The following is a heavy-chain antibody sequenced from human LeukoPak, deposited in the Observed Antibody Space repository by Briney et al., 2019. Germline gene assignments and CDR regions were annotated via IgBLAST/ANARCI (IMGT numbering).Heavy chain of an antibody. CDR1: GYTFASFG. V-gene: IGHV1-18*01. Sequence: GASVKVSCKASGYTFASFGITWVRQAPGQGLEWTGWINPYNGNTNYAQMFQDRVTMTTDTSTSTAHMELRSLRSDDTAVYCCARVASGYSPVYWGQGTLVTVSS. D-gene: IGHD3-22*01. CDR3: ARVASGYSPVY. CDR2: INPYNGNT. J-gene: IGHJ4*02.